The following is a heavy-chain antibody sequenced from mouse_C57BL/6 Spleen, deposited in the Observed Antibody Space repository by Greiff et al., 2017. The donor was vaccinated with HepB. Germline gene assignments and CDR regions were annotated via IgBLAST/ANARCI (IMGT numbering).Heavy chain of an antibody. Sequence: QVQLKQPGAELVRPGSSVKLSCKASGYTFTSYWMHWVKQRPIQGLEWIGNIDPSDSETHYNQKFKDKATLTVDKSSSTAYMQLSSLTSEDSAVYYCARGGGLSGFDYWGQGTTLTVSS. CDR2: IDPSDSET. CDR3: ARGGGLSGFDY. V-gene: IGHV1-52*01. J-gene: IGHJ2*01. D-gene: IGHD1-3*01. CDR1: GYTFTSYW.